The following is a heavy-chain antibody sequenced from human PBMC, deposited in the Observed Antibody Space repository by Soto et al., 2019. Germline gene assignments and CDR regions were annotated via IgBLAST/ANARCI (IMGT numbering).Heavy chain of an antibody. Sequence: QVELVESGGGVVQPGRSLRLTCVASGFSFSAYGMHWVRQAPGRGLEWVAGLWYDGSGEDYADAVRGRFSISRDNSKNTVHLQLNSLRAEDTAVYYCARIRAPFTYAFDLWGQGTILIVSA. D-gene: IGHD3-10*01. CDR2: LWYDGSGE. CDR3: ARIRAPFTYAFDL. CDR1: GFSFSAYG. V-gene: IGHV3-33*03. J-gene: IGHJ3*01.